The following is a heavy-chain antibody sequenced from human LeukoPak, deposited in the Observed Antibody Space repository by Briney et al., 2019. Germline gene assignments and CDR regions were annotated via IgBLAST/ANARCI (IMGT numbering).Heavy chain of an antibody. Sequence: GESLKISCQGSGYSFSTYWITWVRQMPGKGLEWMGIIYPGDSDTRYSPSFQGQVTISADKSISTAYLQWSSLKASDTAMYCGRLGIDTTTGWGQGTLVTVSS. J-gene: IGHJ4*02. CDR3: RLGIDTTTG. D-gene: IGHD7-27*01. V-gene: IGHV5-51*01. CDR2: IYPGDSDT. CDR1: GYSFSTYW.